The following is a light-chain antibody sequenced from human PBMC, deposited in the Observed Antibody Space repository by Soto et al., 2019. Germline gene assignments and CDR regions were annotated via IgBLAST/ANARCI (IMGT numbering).Light chain of an antibody. Sequence: SYELTQPPSVSVSPGQTASITCSGDNLGKKYASWYQQKPGQSPVLVIYVDNKRPSGIPERFSGSNSGNTATLTISGTQAMDEGDYYCQAWDSSFVLFGGGTKLTVL. CDR3: QAWDSSFVL. V-gene: IGLV3-1*01. J-gene: IGLJ2*01. CDR1: NLGKKY. CDR2: VDN.